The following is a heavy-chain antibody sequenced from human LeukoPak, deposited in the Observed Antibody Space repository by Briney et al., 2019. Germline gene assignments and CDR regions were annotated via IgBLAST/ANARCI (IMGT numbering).Heavy chain of an antibody. Sequence: PSETLSLTCTVSGGSISSYYWSWIRQPPGKGLEWIGYIYYSGSTNYNPSLKSRVTISVDTSKNQFSLKLSSVTAADTAVYYCARRVAAADSYYYYGMDVWGQGTTVTVS. D-gene: IGHD6-13*01. J-gene: IGHJ6*02. CDR3: ARRVAAADSYYYYGMDV. CDR1: GGSISSYY. CDR2: IYYSGST. V-gene: IGHV4-59*08.